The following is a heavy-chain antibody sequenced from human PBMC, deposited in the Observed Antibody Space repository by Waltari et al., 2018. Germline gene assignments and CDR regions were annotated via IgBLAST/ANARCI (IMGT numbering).Heavy chain of an antibody. J-gene: IGHJ4*02. CDR3: VRENIAAAGLES. Sequence: EVQLVESGGGLVQPGGALRLSCVASGFIFSTYWMDWVPQAPGKGLVWVSRINSDGSRTTYADSVKGQFTISRDNAKNTLYLHMSSLRAEDTAVYYCVRENIAAAGLESWGQGTLVTVSS. V-gene: IGHV3-74*01. CDR1: GFIFSTYW. CDR2: INSDGSRT. D-gene: IGHD6-13*01.